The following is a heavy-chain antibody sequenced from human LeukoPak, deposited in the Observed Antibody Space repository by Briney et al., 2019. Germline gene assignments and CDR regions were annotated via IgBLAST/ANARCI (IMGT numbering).Heavy chain of an antibody. J-gene: IGHJ4*02. Sequence: SETLSLTCTVSGGSVNSGSYYWSWIRQPPGKGLEWIGYIYYSGSTNYNPSLKSRVTISVDTSKNQFSLKLSSVTAADTAVYYCARGGYSSSSWGQGTLVTVSS. D-gene: IGHD6-6*01. V-gene: IGHV4-61*01. CDR1: GGSVNSGSYY. CDR2: IYYSGST. CDR3: ARGGYSSSS.